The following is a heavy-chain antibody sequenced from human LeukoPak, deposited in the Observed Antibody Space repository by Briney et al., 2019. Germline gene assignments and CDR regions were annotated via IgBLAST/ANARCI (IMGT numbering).Heavy chain of an antibody. CDR3: AGTTGSFDY. V-gene: IGHV3-53*05. CDR1: GFTVSSNY. Sequence: GGSLRLSCAVSGFTVSSNYMSWVRQAPGKGLEWVSVLYSGGNTYYADSVKGRFTISRDNSKNTLYLQMNSLRAEDTAVYYCAGTTGSFDYWGQGTLVTVSS. D-gene: IGHD1-7*01. CDR2: LYSGGNT. J-gene: IGHJ4*02.